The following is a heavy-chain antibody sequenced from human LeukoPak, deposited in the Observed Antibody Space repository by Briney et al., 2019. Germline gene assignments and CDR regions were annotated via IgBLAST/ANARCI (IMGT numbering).Heavy chain of an antibody. CDR3: AKDRGSSSWYDFDY. CDR2: IRWSGGST. CDR1: GFTFSNYA. D-gene: IGHD6-13*01. V-gene: IGHV3-23*01. Sequence: GGSLRLSCAASGFTFSNYAMSWVRQAPGKGLEWVSGIRWSGGSTYYADSVKGRFTISRDNSKNTLYLQMSSLRAEDTAVYYCAKDRGSSSWYDFDYWGQGTLVTVSS. J-gene: IGHJ4*02.